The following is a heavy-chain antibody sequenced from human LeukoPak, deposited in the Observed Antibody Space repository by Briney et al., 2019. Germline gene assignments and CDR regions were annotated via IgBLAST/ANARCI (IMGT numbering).Heavy chain of an antibody. J-gene: IGHJ5*02. D-gene: IGHD3-16*01. CDR1: GYTFTSYD. CDR2: MNPNSGNT. Sequence: ASAKVSCKASGYTFTSYDINWVRQATGQGLEWMGWMNPNSGNTGYAQKFQGRVTMARNTSISTAYMELSSLRSEDTAVYYCARMRGGLSWFDPWGQGTLVTVSS. CDR3: ARMRGGLSWFDP. V-gene: IGHV1-8*01.